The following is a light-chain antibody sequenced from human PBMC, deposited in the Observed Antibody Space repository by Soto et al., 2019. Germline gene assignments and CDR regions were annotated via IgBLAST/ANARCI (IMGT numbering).Light chain of an antibody. CDR2: DTS. J-gene: IGLJ2*01. CDR1: TGAVTSNHH. Sequence: QAVVTQEPSLTVSPGGTVTLTCGSRTGAVTSNHHPYWFQQKAGQDPRTLIYDTSNKDSWTPARFSGSLRGDKAALTLSGAQHEDEAQYYCLLSYNAARVFGGGTKLTVL. V-gene: IGLV7-46*01. CDR3: LLSYNAARV.